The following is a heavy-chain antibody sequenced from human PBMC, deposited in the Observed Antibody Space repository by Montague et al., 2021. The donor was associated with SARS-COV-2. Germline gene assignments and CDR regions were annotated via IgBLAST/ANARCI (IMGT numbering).Heavy chain of an antibody. Sequence: SETLSLTCAVHGGSFSTYSWNWIRQPPGKGLEWIGEIHHGGSTNYNPSLKSRVTISADTSKNQFSLKLTSVAAADTAVYYCARLGDGVVPSPILGVGPYYSYYYMDVWERGTTVTVSS. CDR1: GGSFSTYS. J-gene: IGHJ6*03. CDR3: ARLGDGVVPSPILGVGPYYSYYYMDV. CDR2: IHHGGST. D-gene: IGHD3-10*01. V-gene: IGHV4-34*01.